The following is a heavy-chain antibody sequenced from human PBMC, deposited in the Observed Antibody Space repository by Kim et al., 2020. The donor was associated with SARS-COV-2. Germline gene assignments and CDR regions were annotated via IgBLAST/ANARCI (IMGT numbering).Heavy chain of an antibody. CDR2: T. V-gene: IGHV4-34*01. D-gene: IGHD5-12*01. CDR3: AGGYSGYDYY. J-gene: IGHJ4*02. Sequence: TNYNPSLKSRVTISVDTSKNQFSLKLSSVTAADTAVYYCAGGYSGYDYYWGQGTLVTVSS.